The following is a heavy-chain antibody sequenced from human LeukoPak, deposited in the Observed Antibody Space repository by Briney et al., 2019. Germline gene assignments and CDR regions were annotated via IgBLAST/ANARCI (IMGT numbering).Heavy chain of an antibody. CDR2: IDYSGST. Sequence: SETLSLTCTVSGGSISSYYWSWIRQPPGKGLEWIGYIDYSGSTNYNPSLKSRVTISVDMSKNQFSLKLSSVTAADTAVYYCATVGIDYYDSSGPFDYWGQGTLVTVPS. J-gene: IGHJ4*02. V-gene: IGHV4-59*01. CDR1: GGSISSYY. CDR3: ATVGIDYYDSSGPFDY. D-gene: IGHD3-22*01.